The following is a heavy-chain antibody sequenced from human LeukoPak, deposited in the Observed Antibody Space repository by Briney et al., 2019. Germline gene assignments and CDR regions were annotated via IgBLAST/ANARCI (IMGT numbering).Heavy chain of an antibody. Sequence: GESLKISCEASGYTFTKYWIAWVRQMPGKGLEWMGIIYPGDSDIRYSPSFQGQVTISADKSINTAYLQWSSLKASDTAMYCCARHFGYSGYDGDYWGQGTLVTVSS. V-gene: IGHV5-51*01. CDR1: GYTFTKYW. CDR2: IYPGDSDI. CDR3: ARHFGYSGYDGDY. J-gene: IGHJ4*02. D-gene: IGHD5-12*01.